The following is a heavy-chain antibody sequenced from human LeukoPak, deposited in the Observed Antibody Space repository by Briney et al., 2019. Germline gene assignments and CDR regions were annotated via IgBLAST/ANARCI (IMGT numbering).Heavy chain of an antibody. V-gene: IGHV4-4*07. CDR1: GGSISSYY. CDR2: IYTSGST. CDR3: ARPILLCGSTSCYRGGIFDY. D-gene: IGHD2-2*01. Sequence: SETLSLTCTVSGGSISSYYWSWIRQPAGKGLEWIGRIYTSGSTNYNPSLKSRVTMSVDTSKNQFSLKLSSVTAADTAVYYCARPILLCGSTSCYRGGIFDYWGQGTLVTVSS. J-gene: IGHJ4*02.